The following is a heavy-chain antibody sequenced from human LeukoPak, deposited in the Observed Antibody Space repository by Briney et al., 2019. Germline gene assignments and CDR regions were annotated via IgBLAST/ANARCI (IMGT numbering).Heavy chain of an antibody. D-gene: IGHD3-22*01. CDR3: ASGYTTFDY. V-gene: IGHV3-23*01. CDR1: GLTFSIYA. CDR2: VSGTGGSS. J-gene: IGHJ4*02. Sequence: PGGSLRLSCADSGLTFSIYAMSWVRQVPGKGLEWVSGVSGTGGSSYYADSVKGRFTISRDNSENTLYLQMNSLRAEDTAVYYCASGYTTFDYWGQGTLVTVSS.